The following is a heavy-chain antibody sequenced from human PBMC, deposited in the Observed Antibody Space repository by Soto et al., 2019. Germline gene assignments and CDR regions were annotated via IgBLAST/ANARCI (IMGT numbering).Heavy chain of an antibody. CDR1: GGTFSSYA. CDR3: ARDGYYYDSSGYYYYFDY. D-gene: IGHD3-22*01. Sequence: QVQLVQSGAEVKKPGSSVKVSCKASGGTFSSYAISWVRQAPGQGLEWMGGIIPIFGTANYAQKFQGRVTIIADESTSTAYMELSSLRSEDTAVYYCARDGYYYDSSGYYYYFDYWGQGTLVTVSS. J-gene: IGHJ4*02. V-gene: IGHV1-69*12. CDR2: IIPIFGTA.